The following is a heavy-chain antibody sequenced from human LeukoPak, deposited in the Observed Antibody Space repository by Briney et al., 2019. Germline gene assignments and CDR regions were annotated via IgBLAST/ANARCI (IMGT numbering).Heavy chain of an antibody. Sequence: GGSLRLSCAASGFTFRTYAMHWVRQAPGKGLEYVAAISSTGISTYYAYSVKGRFTVSRDNSKNTVYLQMGSLRPEDMAVYYCVTLGADYWGQGTLVSVSS. V-gene: IGHV3-64*01. J-gene: IGHJ4*02. D-gene: IGHD3-16*01. CDR3: VTLGADY. CDR1: GFTFRTYA. CDR2: ISSTGIST.